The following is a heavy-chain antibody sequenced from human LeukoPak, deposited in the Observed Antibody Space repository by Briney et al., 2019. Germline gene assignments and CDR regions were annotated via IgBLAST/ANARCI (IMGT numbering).Heavy chain of an antibody. CDR1: GFTFRNYG. V-gene: IGHV3-30*03. CDR2: ISNDGSSE. J-gene: IGHJ4*02. Sequence: GGSLRLSCVASGFTFRNYGIHWVRQAPGKGLEWVAVISNDGSSEYYADSVKGRFTISRDNSKNTLYVQMNSLRTEDTAVYYCASGRNHYDHDHYGYYEHFDFWGRGILVTVSS. D-gene: IGHD5-18*01. CDR3: ASGRNHYDHDHYGYYEHFDF.